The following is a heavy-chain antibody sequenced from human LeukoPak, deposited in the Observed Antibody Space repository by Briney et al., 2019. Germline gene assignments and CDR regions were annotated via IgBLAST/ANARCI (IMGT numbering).Heavy chain of an antibody. V-gene: IGHV3-23*01. CDR3: AEGIDSYTLVYWVFDH. Sequence: GGSLRPSCAASGFTFSSYGMHWVRQAPGKGLEWVASITGDGGDTYHEDSVKGRFTISRDNSKNTLYLQMSSLRAEDTAVYYCAEGIDSYTLVYWVFDHWGRGTLVTVSS. D-gene: IGHD2-2*02. CDR1: GFTFSSYG. CDR2: ITGDGGDT. J-gene: IGHJ2*01.